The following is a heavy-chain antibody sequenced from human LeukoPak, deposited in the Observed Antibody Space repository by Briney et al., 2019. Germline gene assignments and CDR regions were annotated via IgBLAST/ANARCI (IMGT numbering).Heavy chain of an antibody. D-gene: IGHD1-1*01. V-gene: IGHV3-53*01. CDR2: IYSGGST. Sequence: GGSLRLSCAASGFTVSSNYMSWVRQAPGKGLEWVSVIYSGGSTYYADSVKGRFTISRDNSKSTLDLQMNSLRAEDTAVYYCARIPVHDYYYYGMDVWGQGTTVTVSS. J-gene: IGHJ6*02. CDR1: GFTVSSNY. CDR3: ARIPVHDYYYYGMDV.